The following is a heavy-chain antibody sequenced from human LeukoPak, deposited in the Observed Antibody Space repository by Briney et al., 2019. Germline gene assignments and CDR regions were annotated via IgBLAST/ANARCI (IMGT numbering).Heavy chain of an antibody. CDR2: IRAYNGNT. Sequence: ASVKVSCKASGYTFTSYGISWVRQAPGQGLEWMGWIRAYNGNTNYAQKLQGRVTMTTDTTTSTAYMELKSQRSDDTALYYCSREAVAAAVTFDYWGQGTLATVSS. CDR3: SREAVAAAVTFDY. D-gene: IGHD6-25*01. J-gene: IGHJ4*02. V-gene: IGHV1-18*01. CDR1: GYTFTSYG.